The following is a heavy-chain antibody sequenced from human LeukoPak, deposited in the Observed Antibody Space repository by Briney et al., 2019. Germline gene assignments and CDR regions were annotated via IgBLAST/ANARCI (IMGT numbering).Heavy chain of an antibody. J-gene: IGHJ6*03. CDR3: ARAPLEYYYYYYMDV. V-gene: IGHV3-33*01. Sequence: PGGSLRLSCAASGFTFSSYGMHWVRQAPGKGLEWVAVIWYDGSNKYYVDSVKGRFTISRDNSKNTLYLQMNSLRAEDTAVYYCARAPLEYYYYYYMDVRGKGTTVTVSS. CDR1: GFTFSSYG. CDR2: IWYDGSNK.